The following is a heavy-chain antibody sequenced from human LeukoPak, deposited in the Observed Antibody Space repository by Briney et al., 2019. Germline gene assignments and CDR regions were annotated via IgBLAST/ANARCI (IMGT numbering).Heavy chain of an antibody. V-gene: IGHV3-33*01. J-gene: IGHJ4*02. CDR3: AREVSSSWESFDY. D-gene: IGHD6-13*01. CDR1: GFTFSSYG. CDR2: IWYDGSNK. Sequence: PGGSLRLSCAASGFTFSSYGMHWVRQAPGKGLEWVAVIWYDGSNKYYADSVKGRFTISRDNSKNTLYLQMNSLRAEDTAVYYCAREVSSSWESFDYWGQGTLVTVSS.